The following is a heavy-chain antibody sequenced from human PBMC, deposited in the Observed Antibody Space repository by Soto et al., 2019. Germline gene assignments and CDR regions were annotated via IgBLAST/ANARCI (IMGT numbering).Heavy chain of an antibody. D-gene: IGHD6-19*01. CDR3: ANATGYSSGCEAGGYYGLDV. CDR1: GFTFSSYA. J-gene: IGHJ6*02. V-gene: IGHV3-23*01. CDR2: ISGSGGST. Sequence: PGGSLRLSCAASGFTFSSYAMSWVRQAPGKGLEWVSAISGSGGSTYYADSVKGRFTISRDNSKNTLYLQMNSLRAEDTAVYYCANATGYSSGCEAGGYYGLDVWGQGTTVTVSS.